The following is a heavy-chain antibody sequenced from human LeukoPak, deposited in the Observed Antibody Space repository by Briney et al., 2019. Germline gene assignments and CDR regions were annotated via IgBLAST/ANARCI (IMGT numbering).Heavy chain of an antibody. V-gene: IGHV4-4*02. D-gene: IGHD3-22*01. CDR3: ARAGPYYYDSSGAWQFDY. CDR2: IYHSGST. J-gene: IGHJ3*01. CDR1: GGSISSSNW. Sequence: PSGTLSLTCAVSGGSISSSNWWSWVRQPPGKGLEWIGEIYHSGSTNYNPSLKSRVTISVDKSKNQFSLKLSSVTAADTAVYYCARAGPYYYDSSGAWQFDYWGQGTMVTVSS.